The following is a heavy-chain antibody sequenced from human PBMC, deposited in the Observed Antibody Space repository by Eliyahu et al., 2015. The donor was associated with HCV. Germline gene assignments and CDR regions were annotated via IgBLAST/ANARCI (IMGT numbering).Heavy chain of an antibody. CDR3: TTDRAGGYSYGDGMDV. J-gene: IGHJ6*02. V-gene: IGHV3-15*07. CDR1: XFTFXXXW. Sequence: EVQLVESGGGLVKPGGSLXLSCXASXFTFXXXWXNWVRQAPGKGLEXVGRIKSKTDGGTTDYAAPVKGRFTISRDDSKNTLYLQMNSLKTEDTAVYYCTTDRAGGYSYGDGMDVWGQGTTVTVSS. D-gene: IGHD5-18*01. CDR2: IKSKTDGGTT.